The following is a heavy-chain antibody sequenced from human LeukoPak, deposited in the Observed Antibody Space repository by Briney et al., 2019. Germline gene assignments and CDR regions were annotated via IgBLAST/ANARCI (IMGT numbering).Heavy chain of an antibody. CDR1: GYTFTSYG. D-gene: IGHD2-21*02. J-gene: IGHJ6*03. V-gene: IGHV1-18*01. Sequence: ASVKVSCKASGYTFTSYGISWVRQAPGQGLEWMGWISGYNGNTNYAQKLQGRVTMTTDTSTSTAYMELRSLRSDDTAVYYCARVTYCGGDCYSLLGYYYYYYMDVWGKGTTVTVSS. CDR3: ARVTYCGGDCYSLLGYYYYYYMDV. CDR2: ISGYNGNT.